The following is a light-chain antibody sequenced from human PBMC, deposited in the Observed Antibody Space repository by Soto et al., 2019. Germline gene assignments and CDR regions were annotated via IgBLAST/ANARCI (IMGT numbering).Light chain of an antibody. CDR2: GAS. J-gene: IGKJ2*01. Sequence: EIVLTQSPGTLSLSPGERATLSCRASQSVSTSYLAWYQQKPGQAPRLLIYGASSRATGISDRFRGSGSGTDFTLTISRLEPEDFAVYYCQHYGSSPYTFGQGTKLEIK. CDR3: QHYGSSPYT. V-gene: IGKV3-20*01. CDR1: QSVSTSY.